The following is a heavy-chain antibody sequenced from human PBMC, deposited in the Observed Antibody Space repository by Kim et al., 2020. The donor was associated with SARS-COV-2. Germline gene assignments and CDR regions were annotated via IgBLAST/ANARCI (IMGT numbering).Heavy chain of an antibody. V-gene: IGHV3-33*01. CDR1: GFTFSSYG. Sequence: GGSLRLSCAASGFTFSSYGMHWVRQAPGKGLEWVAVIWYDGSNKYYEDSVKGRFTISRDNSKNTLYLQMNSLRAEDTAVYYCAREREEYCSSTSCYFTYNWNYVLGYWGQGTLVTVSS. CDR2: IWYDGSNK. J-gene: IGHJ4*02. CDR3: AREREEYCSSTSCYFTYNWNYVLGY. D-gene: IGHD2-2*01.